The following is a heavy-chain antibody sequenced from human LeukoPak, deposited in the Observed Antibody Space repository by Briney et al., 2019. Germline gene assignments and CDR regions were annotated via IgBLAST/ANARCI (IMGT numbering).Heavy chain of an antibody. V-gene: IGHV3-74*01. Sequence: GGSLRLSCAASGFTFSTHWMRWVRQAPGKGLVWVSRINSDGNSINYADSVKGRFTISRDNAMSTLFLQMNSLRAEDTAVYYCYASGSFWDYDYRGQGAQVTVSS. CDR3: YASGSFWDYDY. CDR2: INSDGNSI. CDR1: GFTFSTHW. D-gene: IGHD3-10*01. J-gene: IGHJ4*02.